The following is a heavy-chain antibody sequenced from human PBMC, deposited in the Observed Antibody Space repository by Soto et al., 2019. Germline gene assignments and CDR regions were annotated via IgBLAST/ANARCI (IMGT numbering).Heavy chain of an antibody. Sequence: EVQLVESGGVLVKPGGSLRLSCAASGFTFSSYSMHWVRQAPGKGLEWVSSISSSSSYIYYADSVKGRFTISRDNAKNSLYLQMNSLRAEDTDVYYCARGTPDDDFWSGYSNGFDTWGQGTLVTVSS. CDR1: GFTFSSYS. D-gene: IGHD3-3*01. CDR2: ISSSSSYI. CDR3: ARGTPDDDFWSGYSNGFDT. J-gene: IGHJ5*02. V-gene: IGHV3-21*01.